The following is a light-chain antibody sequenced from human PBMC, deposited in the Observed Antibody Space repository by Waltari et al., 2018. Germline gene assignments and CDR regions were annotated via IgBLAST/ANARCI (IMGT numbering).Light chain of an antibody. V-gene: IGKV3-11*01. Sequence: EIVLTQSPATLSLSPGERAPLSCRASQSVGNYLAWYQQKPGQAPRLLIYDASNRATGIPARFSGSGSGTDFTLTISSLEPEDFAVYYCQQRSNWLTFGGGTKVEIK. CDR3: QQRSNWLT. CDR1: QSVGNY. J-gene: IGKJ4*01. CDR2: DAS.